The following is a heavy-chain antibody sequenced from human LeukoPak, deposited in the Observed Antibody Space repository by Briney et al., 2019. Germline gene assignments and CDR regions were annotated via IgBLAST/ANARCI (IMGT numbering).Heavy chain of an antibody. CDR3: ARWNRVAAAGTIDY. CDR1: GFTFSSYD. Sequence: PGGSLRLSCAASGFTFSSYDMHWVRQATGKGLEWVSAIGTAGDTYYPGSVKGRFTISRENAKNSLYLQMNSLRAGDTAVYYCARWNRVAAAGTIDYWGQGTLVTVSP. D-gene: IGHD6-13*01. V-gene: IGHV3-13*01. J-gene: IGHJ4*02. CDR2: IGTAGDT.